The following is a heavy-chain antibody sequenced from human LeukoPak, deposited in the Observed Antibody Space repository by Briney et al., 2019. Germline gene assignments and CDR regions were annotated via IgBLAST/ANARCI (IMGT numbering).Heavy chain of an antibody. Sequence: SETLSLTCAVYGGSFSGYYWSWIRQPPGKGLEWIGEMHHSGSTNYNPSLKSRVTISVDTSKSQFSLKLSSVTAADTAVYYCARGPPRPIINGDCRRWFDPWGQGTLVTVSS. V-gene: IGHV4-34*01. CDR1: GGSFSGYY. J-gene: IGHJ5*02. CDR3: ARGPPRPIINGDCRRWFDP. CDR2: MHHSGST. D-gene: IGHD2-21*02.